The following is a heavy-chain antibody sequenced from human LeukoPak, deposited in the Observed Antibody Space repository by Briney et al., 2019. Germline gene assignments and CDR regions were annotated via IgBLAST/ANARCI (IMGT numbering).Heavy chain of an antibody. CDR1: GGSITTTNY. Sequence: PSETLSLTCGVSGGSITTTNYWTWVRQPPGKGLEWIGEVYLQGSTNYNPSLMGRVAIAVDTSENHISLQLTSVTAADTAVYYCAREGGPYRPLDYSGQGTLVTVSS. CDR3: AREGGPYRPLDY. V-gene: IGHV4-4*02. CDR2: VYLQGST. J-gene: IGHJ4*02.